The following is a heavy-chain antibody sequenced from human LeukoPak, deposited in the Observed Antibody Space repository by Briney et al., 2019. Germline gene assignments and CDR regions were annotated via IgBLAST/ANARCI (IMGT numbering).Heavy chain of an antibody. CDR2: ISSSSSYI. CDR1: GFSFSTYV. Sequence: PGGSLRLSCATSGFSFSTYVMSWVRQAPGKGLEWVSSISSSSSYIYYADSVKGRFTISRDNAENSLYLQMNSLRAEDTAVYYCARDSLSYCSGGSCYGFLDYWGQGTLVTVSS. D-gene: IGHD2-15*01. J-gene: IGHJ4*02. V-gene: IGHV3-21*01. CDR3: ARDSLSYCSGGSCYGFLDY.